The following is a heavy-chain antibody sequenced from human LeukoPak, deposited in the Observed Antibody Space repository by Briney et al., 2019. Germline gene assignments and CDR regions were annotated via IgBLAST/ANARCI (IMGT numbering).Heavy chain of an antibody. CDR2: IIPIFGTA. CDR1: GGTFSSYA. D-gene: IGHD2-2*01. V-gene: IGHV1-69*13. J-gene: IGHJ6*03. CDR3: AAKIVPPVDYYYYYMDV. Sequence: ASVKVSCKASGGTFSSYAISWVRQAPGQGLEWMGGIIPIFGTANYAQKFQGRVTITADESTSTAYMELSSLRSEDTAVYYCAAKIVPPVDYYYYYMDVWGKGTTVTVSS.